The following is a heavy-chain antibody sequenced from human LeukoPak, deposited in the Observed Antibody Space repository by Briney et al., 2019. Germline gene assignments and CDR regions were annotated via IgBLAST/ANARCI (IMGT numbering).Heavy chain of an antibody. CDR2: INPDESHK. CDR3: ARFPISTIVFDY. V-gene: IGHV3-7*01. J-gene: IGHJ4*02. Sequence: GGSLRLSCAVSGFTFSSYWMGWVRQAPGKGLEWVANINPDESHKYYVESVKGRFTISRDNAKNSLYLQMNSLRAEDTAVYFCARFPISTIVFDYWGQGTLVTVS. D-gene: IGHD3-22*01. CDR1: GFTFSSYW.